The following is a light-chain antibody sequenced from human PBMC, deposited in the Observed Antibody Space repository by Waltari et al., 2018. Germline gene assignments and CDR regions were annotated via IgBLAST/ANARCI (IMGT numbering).Light chain of an antibody. CDR2: DVT. J-gene: IGLJ3*02. CDR1: HSDIGRHHL. V-gene: IGLV2-14*03. Sequence: QSALTQPASVSGSPGQSISISCTGTHSDIGRHHLVSWFQQYPGKVPKLLIYDVTNRPSGVSHRFSGSKSGNTATLTISGLQTEDEADYYCASSRSDSTVVFGGGTKLTVL. CDR3: ASSRSDSTVV.